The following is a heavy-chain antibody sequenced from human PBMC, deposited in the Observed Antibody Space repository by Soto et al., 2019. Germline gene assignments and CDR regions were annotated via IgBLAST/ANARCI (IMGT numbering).Heavy chain of an antibody. V-gene: IGHV4-31*02. D-gene: IGHD3-10*01. CDR2: IYYSGSA. Sequence: WTWIRQHPGKGLEWIGYIYYSGSAYYNPSLKSRVIISVDTSKNQFSLKLSSVTAADTAVYYCARDMVRGVIGMDVWGQGTTVTVSS. CDR3: ARDMVRGVIGMDV. J-gene: IGHJ6*02.